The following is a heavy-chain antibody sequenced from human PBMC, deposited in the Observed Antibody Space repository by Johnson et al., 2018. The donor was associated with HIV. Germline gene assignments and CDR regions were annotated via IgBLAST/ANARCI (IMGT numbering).Heavy chain of an antibody. CDR2: IYYSGST. D-gene: IGHD4-17*01. CDR1: GGSISSYY. CDR3: ARHQYAYGDYVRNAFDI. J-gene: IGHJ3*02. Sequence: QVQLVESGPGLVKPSETLSLTCTVSGGSISSYYWSWIRQPPGKGLEWIGCIYYSGSTNYNPSLKSPVTISVDTSKNQFSLKLSSVTAADTAGYYCARHQYAYGDYVRNAFDIWGQGTMVTVSS. V-gene: IGHV4-59*01.